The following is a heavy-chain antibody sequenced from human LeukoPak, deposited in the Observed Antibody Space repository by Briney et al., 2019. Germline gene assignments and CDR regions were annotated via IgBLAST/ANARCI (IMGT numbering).Heavy chain of an antibody. Sequence: PGGSLRLSCAASGFTFSSYAMHWVRQAPGKGLEWVAVISYDGSNKYYADSVKGRFTISRDNSKNTLYLQMNSLRAEGTAVYYCARDPYLTGIAAAPLPQHWGQGTLVTVSS. CDR1: GFTFSSYA. CDR2: ISYDGSNK. V-gene: IGHV3-30-3*01. CDR3: ARDPYLTGIAAAPLPQH. J-gene: IGHJ1*01. D-gene: IGHD6-13*01.